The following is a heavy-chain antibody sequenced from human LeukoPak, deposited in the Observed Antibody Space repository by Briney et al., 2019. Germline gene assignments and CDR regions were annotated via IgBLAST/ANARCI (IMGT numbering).Heavy chain of an antibody. Sequence: GGSLRLSCAASGFTFSSYWMHWVRQAPGKGLVWVSRIYSDGSSTNYADSVKGRFTISRDNAKNTLYLQMNSLRAEDTAVHFYARCKYCSGRSFYSAAFDIWGQGTMVTVSS. CDR3: ARCKYCSGRSFYSAAFDI. V-gene: IGHV3-74*01. J-gene: IGHJ3*02. CDR2: IYSDGSST. D-gene: IGHD2-15*01. CDR1: GFTFSSYW.